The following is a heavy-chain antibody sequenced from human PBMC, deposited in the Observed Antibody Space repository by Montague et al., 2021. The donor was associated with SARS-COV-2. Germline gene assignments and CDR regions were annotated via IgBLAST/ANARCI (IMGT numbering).Heavy chain of an antibody. J-gene: IGHJ6*02. D-gene: IGHD3-16*01. CDR3: TREAGRNDYVWGSPVYYYYGMDV. CDR2: IRSKAYGGTT. CDR1: GFTFGDYA. Sequence: SLRLSCAASGFTFGDYAMSWVRQAPGKGLEWVGFIRSKAYGGTTEYAASVKGRFTISRDDSKSIAYLQMNSLKTEDTAVYYCTREAGRNDYVWGSPVYYYYGMDVWGQGTTVTVFS. V-gene: IGHV3-49*04.